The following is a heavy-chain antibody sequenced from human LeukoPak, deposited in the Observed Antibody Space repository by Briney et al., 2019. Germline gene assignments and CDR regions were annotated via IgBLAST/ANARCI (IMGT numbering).Heavy chain of an antibody. CDR1: GFTFSNYW. CDR3: ARPILSGWYGDDY. Sequence: GGSLRLSCAASGFTFSNYWMTWVRQAPGKGLEWVANIKEDGSEKHYVDSVKGRFTISRDNAKNSLYLQMDSLRADDTAVYYCARPILSGWYGDDYWGQGTLVTVSS. J-gene: IGHJ4*02. D-gene: IGHD6-19*01. V-gene: IGHV3-7*01. CDR2: IKEDGSEK.